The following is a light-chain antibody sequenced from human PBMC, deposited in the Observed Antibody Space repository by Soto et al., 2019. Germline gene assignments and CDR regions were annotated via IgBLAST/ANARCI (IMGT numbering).Light chain of an antibody. CDR2: EGS. CDR3: CSYAGNSIYV. V-gene: IGLV2-23*01. CDR1: SSDVGSYNL. Sequence: ALTQPSSLSVSPGQSITISFTGTSSDVGSYNLVSWYQQHPGKAPKVMIYEGSKRPSGVSNRFSASKSGTTASLTISGLQAEDEADYYCCSYAGNSIYVFGSGTKVTAL. J-gene: IGLJ1*01.